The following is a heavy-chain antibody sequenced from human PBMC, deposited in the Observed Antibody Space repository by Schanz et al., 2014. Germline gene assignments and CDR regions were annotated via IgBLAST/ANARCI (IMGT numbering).Heavy chain of an antibody. J-gene: IGHJ4*02. CDR1: GFTFSDYY. V-gene: IGHV3-33*08. Sequence: PGGSLRLSCAASGFTFSDYYMSWIRQAPGKGLEWVAVIWNNGVTKYYADSVRGRFTISRDNSKNTLYLQMNSLRAEDTAVYYCARANYRRKINFDYWGRGTLVTVSS. CDR2: IWNNGVTK. D-gene: IGHD3-10*01. CDR3: ARANYRRKINFDY.